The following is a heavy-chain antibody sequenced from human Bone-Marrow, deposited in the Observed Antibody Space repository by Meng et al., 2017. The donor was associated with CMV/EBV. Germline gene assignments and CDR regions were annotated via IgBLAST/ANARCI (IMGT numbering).Heavy chain of an antibody. J-gene: IGHJ5*02. CDR1: GYTFTGYY. CDR3: ARGGITHNWFDP. D-gene: IGHD1-20*01. Sequence: ASVKVSCKASGYTFTGYYMHWVRQAPGQGLEWLGWIHPNTGGTNYAQKFQGRVTMTRDTSIGTANMELSRLRSEDTAVYYCARGGITHNWFDPWGQGTLVTVSS. V-gene: IGHV1-2*02. CDR2: IHPNTGGT.